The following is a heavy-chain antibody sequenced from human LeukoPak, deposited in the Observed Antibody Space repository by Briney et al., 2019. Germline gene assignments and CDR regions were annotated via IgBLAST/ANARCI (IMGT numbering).Heavy chain of an antibody. CDR2: ISGYNGNT. V-gene: IGHV1-18*01. CDR1: GYTFTNYG. Sequence: GASVKVSCKASGYTFTNYGISWVRQAPGQGLEWMGWISGYNGNTNYAQKLQGRVTMTTDTSTSTAYMELRSLRSEDTAVYYCARESSSSFDYWGQGTLVTVSS. D-gene: IGHD6-6*01. CDR3: ARESSSSFDY. J-gene: IGHJ4*02.